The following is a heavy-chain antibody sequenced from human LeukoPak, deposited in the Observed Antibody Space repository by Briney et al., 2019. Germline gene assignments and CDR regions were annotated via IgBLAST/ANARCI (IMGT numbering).Heavy chain of an antibody. D-gene: IGHD3-22*01. CDR2: IIPYNGDT. CDR1: LYTSTGSD. Sequence: GSLKVSSKASLYTSTGSDTNCVREGPEQGLEWMGRIIPYNGDTHYARKFQNRDTMTTDATTSIAYMDLRSMGFDDTAVYYCARDKAFLGYCDTSGYFQQWFDSWGQGTLVTVSS. J-gene: IGHJ5*01. CDR3: ARDKAFLGYCDTSGYFQQWFDS. V-gene: IGHV1-18*01.